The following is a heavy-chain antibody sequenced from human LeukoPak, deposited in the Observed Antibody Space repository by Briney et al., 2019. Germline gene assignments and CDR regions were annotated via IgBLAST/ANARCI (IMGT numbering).Heavy chain of an antibody. CDR2: INHSGST. J-gene: IGHJ4*02. CDR3: ARVPHAGYCSSTSCYRSNMADY. CDR1: GGSFSGYY. Sequence: SETLSHTCAVYGGSFSGYYWSWIRQPPGKGLEWIGEINHSGSTNYNPSLKSRVTISVDTSKNQFSLKLSSVTAADTAVYYCARVPHAGYCSSTSCYRSNMADYWGQGTLVTVSS. D-gene: IGHD2-2*02. V-gene: IGHV4-34*01.